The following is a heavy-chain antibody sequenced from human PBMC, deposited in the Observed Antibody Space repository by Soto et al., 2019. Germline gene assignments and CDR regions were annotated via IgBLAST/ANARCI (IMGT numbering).Heavy chain of an antibody. CDR2: ISGSGGST. J-gene: IGHJ4*02. Sequence: GGSLRLSCAASGFTFSSYAMSWVRQAPGKGLEWVSAISGSGGSTYYADSVKGRFTISRDNSKNTLYLQMNSLRAEDTAVYYCAKILGIAAAGSADYFDYWGQGTLVTVSS. CDR3: AKILGIAAAGSADYFDY. V-gene: IGHV3-23*01. CDR1: GFTFSSYA. D-gene: IGHD6-13*01.